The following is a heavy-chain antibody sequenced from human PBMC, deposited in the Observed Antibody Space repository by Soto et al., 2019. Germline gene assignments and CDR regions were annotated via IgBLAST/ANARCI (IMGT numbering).Heavy chain of an antibody. CDR2: IYYSGGT. Sequence: SETLSLTCTVSGGSISSGGYYWSWIRQHPGKGLEWIGYIYYSGGTYYNPSLRGRVTISIEMSKNQFSLNLSSMTAADTAVYYCARGGIVVIPDSWGQGTLVTVSS. J-gene: IGHJ5*01. D-gene: IGHD3-22*01. CDR3: ARGGIVVIPDS. CDR1: GGSISSGGYY. V-gene: IGHV4-31*03.